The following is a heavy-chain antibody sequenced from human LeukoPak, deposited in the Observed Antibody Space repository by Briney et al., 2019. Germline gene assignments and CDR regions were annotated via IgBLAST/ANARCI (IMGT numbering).Heavy chain of an antibody. CDR2: INHSGST. J-gene: IGHJ5*02. CDR3: VRGPYGSGISNWFDP. D-gene: IGHD3-10*01. Sequence: ETLSLTCAVYGGSFSGYYWSWIRQPPGKGLEWIGEINHSGSTNYNPSLQSRVTVSVDTSKNQFSLKLTSVTAADTAVYYCVRGPYGSGISNWFDPWGQGTLVIVSS. CDR1: GGSFSGYY. V-gene: IGHV4-34*01.